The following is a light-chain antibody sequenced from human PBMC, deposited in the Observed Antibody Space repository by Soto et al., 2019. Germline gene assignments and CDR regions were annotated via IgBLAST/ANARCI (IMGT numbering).Light chain of an antibody. J-gene: IGLJ2*01. CDR1: SSNIGAGYD. V-gene: IGLV1-40*01. CDR3: QSYDSSLSAL. CDR2: GNN. Sequence: QSVLTQPPSVSGAPGQRVTISSTGSSSNIGAGYDVHWYQQLPGTAPKLLIYGNNNRPSGVPDRFSGSKSGTSASLAITGLQAEDEADYYCQSYDSSLSALFGGGTKVTVL.